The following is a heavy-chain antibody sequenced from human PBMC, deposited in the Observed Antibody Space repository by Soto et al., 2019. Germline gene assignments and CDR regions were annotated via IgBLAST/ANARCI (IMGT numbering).Heavy chain of an antibody. CDR2: ISGSGGST. J-gene: IGHJ3*02. D-gene: IGHD3-22*01. CDR3: AKDLYYYDSSGYYLQGAFDI. CDR1: GFTFSSYA. V-gene: IGHV3-23*01. Sequence: GGSLRLSCAASGFTFSSYAMSWVRQAPGKGLEWVSAISGSGGSTYYADSVKGRFTISRDNSKNTLYLQMNSLRAEDTAVYYCAKDLYYYDSSGYYLQGAFDIWGQGTMVTVSS.